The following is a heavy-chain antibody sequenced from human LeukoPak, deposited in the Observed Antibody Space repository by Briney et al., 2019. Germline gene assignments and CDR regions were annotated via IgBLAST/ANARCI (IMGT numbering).Heavy chain of an antibody. CDR1: GFTFSSYA. V-gene: IGHV3-23*01. Sequence: GGSLRLSCAASGFTFSSYAMSWVRQAPGKGLEWVSVISGSGGSTYYADSVKGRFTISRDNSKNTLYLQMNSLRAEDTAVYYCAKDGYSSGWYPYNWFDPWGQGTLVTVSS. CDR2: ISGSGGST. D-gene: IGHD6-19*01. CDR3: AKDGYSSGWYPYNWFDP. J-gene: IGHJ5*02.